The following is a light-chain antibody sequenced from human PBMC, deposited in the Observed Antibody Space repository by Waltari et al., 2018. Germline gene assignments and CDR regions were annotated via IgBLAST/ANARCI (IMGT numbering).Light chain of an antibody. Sequence: QSALTQPPSVSGSPGQSVTISCTGTNSAVGGFNRVSWYQQAPGSAPKLIIYDVSNRPSGVPDRFSGSKSGNTASLTISGLQAEDEADYYCSSYTRRSTLVFGGGTKLTVL. CDR3: SSYTRRSTLV. CDR1: NSAVGGFNR. CDR2: DVS. V-gene: IGLV2-18*02. J-gene: IGLJ2*01.